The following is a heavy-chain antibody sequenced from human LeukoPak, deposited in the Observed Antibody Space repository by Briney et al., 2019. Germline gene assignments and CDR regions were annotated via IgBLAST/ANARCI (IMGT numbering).Heavy chain of an antibody. CDR1: GFTFSSYS. J-gene: IGHJ6*02. D-gene: IGHD3-9*01. CDR2: ISSSSSYI. CDR3: TRDLMDYDVSTGLHHYYMDV. V-gene: IGHV3-21*01. Sequence: GGSLRLSCAASGFTFSSYSMNWVRQAPGKGLEWVSSISSSSSYIYYADSVKGRFTISRDNAKNSLYLQMTTLRVEDTAVYYCTRDLMDYDVSTGLHHYYMDVWGQGTTVTVSS.